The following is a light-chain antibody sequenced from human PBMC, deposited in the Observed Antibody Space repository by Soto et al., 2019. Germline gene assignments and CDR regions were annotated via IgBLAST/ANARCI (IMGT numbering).Light chain of an antibody. V-gene: IGLV1-44*01. CDR2: TDS. Sequence: QPVLTQPPSASGTPGQRVTISCSGSSSNIGSNAVNWYQHLPGTAPKLLIFTDSQRPSGVPDRFSGSRSGTSASLAISGLQSEYEADYYCASWDGSLIGHVFGTGTKLTVL. J-gene: IGLJ1*01. CDR1: SSNIGSNA. CDR3: ASWDGSLIGHV.